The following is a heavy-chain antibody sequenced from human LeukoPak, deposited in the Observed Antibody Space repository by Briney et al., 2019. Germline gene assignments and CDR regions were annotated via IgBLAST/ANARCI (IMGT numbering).Heavy chain of an antibody. CDR2: IIPIFGTA. D-gene: IGHD4-11*01. V-gene: IGHV1-69*01. CDR3: ARGRSNYVESCFDY. CDR1: GGTFSSYA. Sequence: SVKVSCRASGGTFSSYAISWVRQAPGQGLEWMGGIIPIFGTANYAQKFQGRVPITADESTSTAYMELSSLRSEDTAVYYCARGRSNYVESCFDYWGQGTLVTVSS. J-gene: IGHJ4*02.